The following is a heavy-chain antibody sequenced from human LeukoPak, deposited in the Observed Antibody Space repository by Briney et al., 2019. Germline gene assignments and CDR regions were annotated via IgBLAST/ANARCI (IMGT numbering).Heavy chain of an antibody. CDR3: AREEWSFDY. V-gene: IGHV3-23*01. CDR2: ISDSGGST. Sequence: GGSLRLSCAASGLTFSNYAMSWVRQAPGKGLEWVSGISDSGGSTYYADSVKGRFIISRDNSKNTLYLQMNSLRAEDTAVYYCAREEWSFDYWGQGTLVTVSS. CDR1: GLTFSNYA. J-gene: IGHJ4*02. D-gene: IGHD3-3*01.